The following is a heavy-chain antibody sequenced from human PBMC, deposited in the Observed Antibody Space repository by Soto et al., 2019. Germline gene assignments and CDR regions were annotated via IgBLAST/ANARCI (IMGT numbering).Heavy chain of an antibody. Sequence: PSETLSLTCTVSGGSISSSSYYWSWIRQHPGKGLEWIGYIYYSGSTYYNPSLKSRVTISVDTSKNQFSLKLSSVTAADTAVYYCARDRPSLKAFDYWGQGTLVTVSS. CDR1: GGSISSSSYY. CDR2: IYYSGST. J-gene: IGHJ4*02. CDR3: ARDRPSLKAFDY. V-gene: IGHV4-31*03.